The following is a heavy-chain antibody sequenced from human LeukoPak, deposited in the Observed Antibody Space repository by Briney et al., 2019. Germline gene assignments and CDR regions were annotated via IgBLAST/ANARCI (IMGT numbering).Heavy chain of an antibody. J-gene: IGHJ3*02. CDR1: GFTFSSYS. D-gene: IGHD3-10*01. CDR3: AREVVRGAPTPFDI. CDR2: ISSSSSYI. V-gene: IGHV3-21*01. Sequence: GGSLRLSCAASGFTFSSYSMNWVRQAPGKGLEWVSSISSSSSYIYYADSVKGRFTISRDNAKNSLYLQMNCLRAEDTAVYYCAREVVRGAPTPFDIWGQGTMVTVSS.